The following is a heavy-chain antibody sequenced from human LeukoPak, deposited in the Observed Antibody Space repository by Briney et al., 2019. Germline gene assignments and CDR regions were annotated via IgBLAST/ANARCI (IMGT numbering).Heavy chain of an antibody. V-gene: IGHV3-23*01. CDR2: ISGSGGST. CDR3: AKSPTTYTVRDSSSWYYFDY. J-gene: IGHJ4*02. D-gene: IGHD6-13*01. CDR1: GFTFSSYA. Sequence: GGSLRLSCAASGFTFSSYAMSWVRQAPGKGLEWVSAISGSGGSTYYADSVKGRFTISRDNSKNTLYLQMNSLRAEDTAVYYCAKSPTTYTVRDSSSWYYFDYWGQGTLVTVSS.